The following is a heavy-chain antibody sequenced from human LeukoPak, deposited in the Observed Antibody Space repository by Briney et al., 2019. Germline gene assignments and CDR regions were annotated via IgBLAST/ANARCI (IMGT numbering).Heavy chain of an antibody. CDR3: ARSPPTTVVTKYYFVY. Sequence: SVKVSCKASGGTFSSYAISWVRQAPGQGLEWMGGIIPIFGTANYAQKFQGRVTITADESTSTAYMELSSLRSEDTAVYYCARSPPTTVVTKYYFVYWGQGTLVTVSS. D-gene: IGHD4-23*01. CDR2: IIPIFGTA. CDR1: GGTFSSYA. J-gene: IGHJ4*02. V-gene: IGHV1-69*13.